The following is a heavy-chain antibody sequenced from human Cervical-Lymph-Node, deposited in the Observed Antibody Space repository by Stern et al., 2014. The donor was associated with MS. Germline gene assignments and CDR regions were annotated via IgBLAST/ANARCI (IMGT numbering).Heavy chain of an antibody. D-gene: IGHD2-2*01. Sequence: VQLVESGGGVVQPGRSLRLSCAASGFTFSSYAMHWVRQAPGKGLEWVAVISYDGSNKYYADSVKGRFTISRDNSKNTLYLQMNSLRAEDTAVYYCARERDIVVVPAAYYGMDVWGQGTTVTVSS. J-gene: IGHJ6*02. CDR2: ISYDGSNK. CDR1: GFTFSSYA. CDR3: ARERDIVVVPAAYYGMDV. V-gene: IGHV3-30*01.